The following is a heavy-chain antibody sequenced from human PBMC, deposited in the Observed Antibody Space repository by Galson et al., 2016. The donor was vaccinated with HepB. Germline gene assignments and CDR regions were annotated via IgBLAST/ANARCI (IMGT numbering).Heavy chain of an antibody. CDR3: ARDRRGCDY. CDR1: GYTSTDYA. V-gene: IGHV1-3*01. CDR2: INAGTGNT. Sequence: SVKVSCKASGYTSTDYAIHWVRQAPGQRLEWMGWINAGTGNTKYSPRFQGRVTITRDTPANTAYMELSSLRSEDTAVYYCARDRRGCDYWGQGTLVTVSS. D-gene: IGHD3-22*01. J-gene: IGHJ4*02.